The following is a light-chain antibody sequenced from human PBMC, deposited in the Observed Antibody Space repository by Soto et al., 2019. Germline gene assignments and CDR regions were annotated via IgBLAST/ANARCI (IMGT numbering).Light chain of an antibody. CDR2: DVT. Sequence: QSALTQPASVSGSPGQSITISCTGTRSDVGGYNYVAWYQQRPGKAPKLMLYDVTDRPSGVSDRFSGSRSGNTASLTISGLQAEDEADYYCSSYTSSTAVVFGGGTKVTVL. CDR1: RSDVGGYNY. J-gene: IGLJ2*01. CDR3: SSYTSSTAVV. V-gene: IGLV2-14*01.